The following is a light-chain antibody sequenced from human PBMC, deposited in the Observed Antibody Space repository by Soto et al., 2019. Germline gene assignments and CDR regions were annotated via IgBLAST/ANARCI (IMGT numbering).Light chain of an antibody. CDR3: QQYNTYSPPWT. CDR2: KAS. CDR1: QTISSW. Sequence: DIQMTQSPSSLSASVGDRVTITCRAIQTISSWLAWYQQKPGKAPKLLIYKASTLKSGVPSRFSGSGSGTEFTLTISSLQRDDFATYYCQQYNTYSPPWTFGQGTKVDIK. J-gene: IGKJ1*01. V-gene: IGKV1-5*03.